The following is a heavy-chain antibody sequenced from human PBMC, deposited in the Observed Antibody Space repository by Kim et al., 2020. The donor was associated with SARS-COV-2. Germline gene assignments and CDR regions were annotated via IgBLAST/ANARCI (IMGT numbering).Heavy chain of an antibody. J-gene: IGHJ4*02. CDR1: SDSISSYY. Sequence: SETLSLTCSVSSDSISSYYCSWIRQLPGKGLEWLVYIYYSGSTDYNPSLKSRVTISWDTSKNQFSLDLTSVTNADTAVYYCARSEGRGSWHQFDYWGQGILVTVSS. V-gene: IGHV4-59*01. CDR2: IYYSGST. CDR3: ARSEGRGSWHQFDY. D-gene: IGHD6-19*01.